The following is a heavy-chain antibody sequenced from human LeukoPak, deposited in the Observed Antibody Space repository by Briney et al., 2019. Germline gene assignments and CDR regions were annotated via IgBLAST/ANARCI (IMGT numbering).Heavy chain of an antibody. V-gene: IGHV1-69*05. CDR3: ARDETGSGDY. Sequence: GASVKVSCKASGGTFSSYAISWVRQAPGQGLEWMGGIIPIFGTANYAQKFQGRVTITRDTSASTAYMELSSLRSEDTAVYYCARDETGSGDYWGQGTLVTVSS. CDR2: IIPIFGTA. CDR1: GGTFSSYA. D-gene: IGHD1-14*01. J-gene: IGHJ4*02.